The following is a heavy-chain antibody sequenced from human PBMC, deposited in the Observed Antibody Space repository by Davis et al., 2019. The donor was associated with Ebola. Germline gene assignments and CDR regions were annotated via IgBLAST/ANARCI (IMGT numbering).Heavy chain of an antibody. CDR1: RFTFSSYW. CDR3: ARGPGSL. CDR2: IKQDGSEK. V-gene: IGHV3-7*03. Sequence: GESLKISCAASRFTFSSYWMSWVRQAPGKGLEWVANIKQDGSEKYYVDSVKGRFTISRDNAKNSLYLQMNSLRAEDTAVYYRARGPGSLWGQGTLVTVSS. J-gene: IGHJ4*02. D-gene: IGHD2-15*01.